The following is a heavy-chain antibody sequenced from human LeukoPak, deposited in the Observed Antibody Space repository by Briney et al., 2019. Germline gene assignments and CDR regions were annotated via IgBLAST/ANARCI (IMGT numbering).Heavy chain of an antibody. D-gene: IGHD6-19*01. CDR3: ASDLIAVTERIYFGMDV. V-gene: IGHV3-53*01. J-gene: IGHJ6*02. CDR2: IYTDGST. CDR1: GFIVSRRY. Sequence: GGSLRLSCAASGFIVSRRYMSWVRQAPGKGLEWVSVIYTDGSTCYADSVKGRFTISRDNSRNTLYLQMNTLRAEDTAVYYCASDLIAVTERIYFGMDVWGQGTTVTVSS.